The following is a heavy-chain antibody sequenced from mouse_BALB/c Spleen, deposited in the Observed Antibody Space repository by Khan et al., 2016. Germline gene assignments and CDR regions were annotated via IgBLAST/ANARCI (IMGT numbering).Heavy chain of an antibody. CDR1: GYTFTDYW. Sequence: QVQLQQSGAELAKPGASVKMSCKASGYTFTDYWMHWVKQRPGQGLEWIGYINPSTGYTEYNQKFKDKATLTADKSSSTAYMQLSSLTSEDSAVYYCARWSYDYGRRYGWFAYWGQGTLVTVSA. CDR3: ARWSYDYGRRYGWFAY. D-gene: IGHD1-1*01. CDR2: INPSTGYT. J-gene: IGHJ3*01. V-gene: IGHV1-7*01.